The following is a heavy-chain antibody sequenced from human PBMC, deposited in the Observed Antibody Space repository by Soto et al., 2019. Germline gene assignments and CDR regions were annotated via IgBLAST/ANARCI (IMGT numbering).Heavy chain of an antibody. D-gene: IGHD1-7*01. CDR3: ARDLSRTNFIGVYYYYMDV. V-gene: IGHV3-66*01. Sequence: GGSLRLSCAASGFTVSSNYMSWVRQAPGKGLEWVSVIYSGGSTYYADSVKGRFTISRDNSKNTLYLQMNSLRAEDTAVYYCARDLSRTNFIGVYYYYMDVWGKGTTVTVSS. CDR2: IYSGGST. J-gene: IGHJ6*03. CDR1: GFTVSSNY.